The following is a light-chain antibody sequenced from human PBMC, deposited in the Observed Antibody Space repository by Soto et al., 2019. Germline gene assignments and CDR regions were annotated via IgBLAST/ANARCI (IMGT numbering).Light chain of an antibody. Sequence: EIVMTQSPATLSVSPGERVTLSCRASQSVNNKLAWYQQRPGQAPRLLIYGASTRATGIPARFSGNGSGTEFTLTISSLQSEDFAVYYCQQYNTWPPHTFGQGTKLEIQ. CDR1: QSVNNK. J-gene: IGKJ2*01. CDR2: GAS. CDR3: QQYNTWPPHT. V-gene: IGKV3-15*01.